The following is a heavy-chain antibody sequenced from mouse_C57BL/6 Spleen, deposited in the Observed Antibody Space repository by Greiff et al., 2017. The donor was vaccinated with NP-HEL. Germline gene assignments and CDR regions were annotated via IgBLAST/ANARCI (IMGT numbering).Heavy chain of an antibody. J-gene: IGHJ4*01. CDR1: GFSFTSYG. CDR2: IWGDGST. D-gene: IGHD1-1*01. Sequence: VQLQQSGPGLVAPSQSLSITCTVSGFSFTSYGVSWVRQPPGKGLEWLGVIWGDGSTNYHSALISRLSISKDNSKSHVFLKLNSLQSEDTATYYCAKGSSYTYYCAIDDWGQGTSVTVSS. V-gene: IGHV2-3*01. CDR3: AKGSSYTYYCAIDD.